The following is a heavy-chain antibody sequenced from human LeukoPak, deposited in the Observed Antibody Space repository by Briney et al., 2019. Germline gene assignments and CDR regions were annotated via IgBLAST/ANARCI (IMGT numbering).Heavy chain of an antibody. D-gene: IGHD2-21*01. V-gene: IGHV3-23*01. CDR2: IGGSGGIT. J-gene: IGHJ4*02. CDR1: GFTFSSYA. CDR3: AKIRYGGDSGLDY. Sequence: PGGSLRLSCAASGFTFSSYAMNWVRQAPGKGLEWVSLIGGSGGITYYADSVKGRFTISRDYSKNTLYLQMNSLRAGDTAVYYCAKIRYGGDSGLDYWGQGTLVTVSS.